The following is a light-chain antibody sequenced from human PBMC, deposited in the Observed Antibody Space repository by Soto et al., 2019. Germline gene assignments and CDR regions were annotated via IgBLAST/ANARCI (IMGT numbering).Light chain of an antibody. CDR2: AAS. J-gene: IGKJ4*01. Sequence: AIRMTQSPSSFSASTGDRVTITCRASQGISSYLAWYQQKPGKAPKLLIYAASTLQSGVPSRLSVSGSGTDFTLTISCLQSEDFATYYCQQYYSYPFTFGGGTKVEIK. V-gene: IGKV1-8*01. CDR3: QQYYSYPFT. CDR1: QGISSY.